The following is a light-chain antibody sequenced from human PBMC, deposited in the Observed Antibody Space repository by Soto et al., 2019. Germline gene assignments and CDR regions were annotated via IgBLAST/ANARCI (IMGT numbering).Light chain of an antibody. V-gene: IGKV3-20*01. J-gene: IGKJ4*01. CDR1: QSVSSDY. CDR2: RAS. CDR3: QQYGSSPLT. Sequence: VLTQSQGTLSLSLGERATLSCRASQSVSSDYVAWYRQKPGQVPTVLIYRASTRATGIPDRFSGSGSGTDFTLTISRVEPEDFAVYYCQQYGSSPLTFGGGTKVDIK.